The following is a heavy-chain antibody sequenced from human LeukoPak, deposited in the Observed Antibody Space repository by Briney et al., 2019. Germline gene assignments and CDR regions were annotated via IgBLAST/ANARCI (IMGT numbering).Heavy chain of an antibody. D-gene: IGHD3-10*01. J-gene: IGHJ4*02. CDR3: ARALLGGYGSGSLQGSAPNY. Sequence: GGSLRLSCAVSGFTFSGFWMSWSRQAPGKGLEWVASINSDGSEGYYADVVKGRFTISRDNAKNSLYLQINSLRAEDTAVYYCARALLGGYGSGSLQGSAPNYWGQGTLVTVSS. CDR1: GFTFSGFW. CDR2: INSDGSEG. V-gene: IGHV3-7*03.